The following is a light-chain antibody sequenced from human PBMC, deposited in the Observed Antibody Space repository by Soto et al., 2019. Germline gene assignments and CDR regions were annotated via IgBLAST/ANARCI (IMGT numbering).Light chain of an antibody. CDR1: SSDVGGYDY. V-gene: IGLV2-14*01. CDR2: EVT. Sequence: SALTQPASVSGSPGQSITISCTGTSSDVGGYDYVSWYQQHPGKAPKFMIYEVTNRPSGVSHRFSGSKSGNTASLTISGLQAEDEADYYCSSYTTDSTYVFGTGTKVTVL. J-gene: IGLJ1*01. CDR3: SSYTTDSTYV.